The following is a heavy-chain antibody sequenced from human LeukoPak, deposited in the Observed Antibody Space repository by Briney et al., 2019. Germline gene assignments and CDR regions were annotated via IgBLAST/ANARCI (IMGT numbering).Heavy chain of an antibody. Sequence: ASVKVSCKASGGTFSSYAISWVRQAPGQGLEWMGGIIPIFGTANYAQKFQGRVTITAVKSTSTAYMELSSLRSEDTAVYYCARASTDYYGSGSYYYYYYYYGMDVWGKGTTVTVSS. V-gene: IGHV1-69*06. D-gene: IGHD3-10*01. CDR1: GGTFSSYA. CDR3: ARASTDYYGSGSYYYYYYYYGMDV. CDR2: IIPIFGTA. J-gene: IGHJ6*04.